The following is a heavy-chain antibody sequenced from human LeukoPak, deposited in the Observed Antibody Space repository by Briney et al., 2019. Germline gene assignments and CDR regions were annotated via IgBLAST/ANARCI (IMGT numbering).Heavy chain of an antibody. V-gene: IGHV3-48*01. D-gene: IGHD1-26*01. CDR3: ARVIIVGATGI. Sequence: PGGSLRLSCAASGFTFSSYSMNWVRQAPGKGLEWVSHIRSSSTIYYADSVKGRFTISRDNAKNSLYLQMNSLRAEDTAVYYCARVIIVGATGIWGQGTMVTVSS. CDR1: GFTFSSYS. CDR2: IRSSSTI. J-gene: IGHJ3*02.